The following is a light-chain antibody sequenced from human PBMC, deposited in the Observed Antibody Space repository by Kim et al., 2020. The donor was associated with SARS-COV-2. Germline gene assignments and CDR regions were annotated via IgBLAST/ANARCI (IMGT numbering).Light chain of an antibody. J-gene: IGLJ3*02. Sequence: GQLISISCTGTSSDVGCYNYVSWYQQHTGNAPKLMIYDVSNRPSGVSNRFSGSKSGNTASLTISGLQAEDEADYYCSSYTSSSTWVFGGGTKLTVL. V-gene: IGLV2-14*03. CDR3: SSYTSSSTWV. CDR2: DVS. CDR1: SSDVGCYNY.